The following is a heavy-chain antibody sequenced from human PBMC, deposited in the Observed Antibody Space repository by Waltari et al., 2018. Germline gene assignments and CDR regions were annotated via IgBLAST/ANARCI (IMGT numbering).Heavy chain of an antibody. J-gene: IGHJ4*02. D-gene: IGHD3-9*01. CDR2: ISGSGGST. CDR1: GFTFNIYA. Sequence: EVQLVESGGGLVQPGGSLRLSCAASGFTFNIYAMSWVRQAPGKGLEWVSAISGSGGSTYYADSVKDRFTISRDNSKNTLYLQMNSLRAEDTAVYYCATSYYDILTGYSTPWYWGQGTLVTVSS. V-gene: IGHV3-23*04. CDR3: ATSYYDILTGYSTPWY.